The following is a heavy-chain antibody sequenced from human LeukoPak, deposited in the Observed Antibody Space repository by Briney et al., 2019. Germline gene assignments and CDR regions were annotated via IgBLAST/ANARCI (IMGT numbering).Heavy chain of an antibody. D-gene: IGHD3-9*01. Sequence: GGSLRLSCAASGFTFSSYAMSWVRQAPGKGLEWVSAISGSGGSTYCADSVKGRFTISRDNSKNTLYLQMNSLRAEDTAVYYCAKAREAVRYFDWLEHYYYGMDVWGQGTTVTVSS. CDR3: AKAREAVRYFDWLEHYYYGMDV. V-gene: IGHV3-23*01. CDR2: ISGSGGST. CDR1: GFTFSSYA. J-gene: IGHJ6*02.